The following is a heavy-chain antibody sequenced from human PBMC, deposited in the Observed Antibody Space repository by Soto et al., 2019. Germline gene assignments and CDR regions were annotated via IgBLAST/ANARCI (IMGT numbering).Heavy chain of an antibody. D-gene: IGHD3-10*01. J-gene: IGHJ6*03. V-gene: IGHV1-58*01. CDR3: AARGNRDYYMDV. CDR2: IVVGSGNT. Sequence: SVKVSCKASGFTFTSSALQWVRQARGQRLEWIGRIVVGSGNTNYAQKFQERVTITRDMSTSTAYMELNSLRSDDTAVYYCAARGNRDYYMDVWGKGTTVTVSS. CDR1: GFTFTSSA.